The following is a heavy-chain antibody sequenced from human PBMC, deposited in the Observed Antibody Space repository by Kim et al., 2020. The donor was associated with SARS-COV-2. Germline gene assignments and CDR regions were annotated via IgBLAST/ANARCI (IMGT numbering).Heavy chain of an antibody. J-gene: IGHJ5*02. CDR2: IWYDGSNK. Sequence: GGSLRLSCAASGFTFSSYGMHWVRQAPGKGLEWVAVIWYDGSNKYYADSVKGRFTISRDNSKNTLYLQMNSLRAEDTAVYYCARDNPAAGTQDFGFDPWGQGTLVTVSS. V-gene: IGHV3-33*08. D-gene: IGHD6-13*01. CDR1: GFTFSSYG. CDR3: ARDNPAAGTQDFGFDP.